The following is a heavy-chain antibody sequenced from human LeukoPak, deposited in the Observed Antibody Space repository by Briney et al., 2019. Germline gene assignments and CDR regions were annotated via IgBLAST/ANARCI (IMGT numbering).Heavy chain of an antibody. D-gene: IGHD3-16*02. Sequence: GGSLRLSCAASGFTFSSYAMHWVRQAPGKGLEWVAVISYDGSNKYYADSVKGRFTISRDNSKNTVDLLVNSLRAEDTAGYYCARVWELSYDYWGQGTLVTVSS. CDR3: ARVWELSYDY. J-gene: IGHJ4*02. V-gene: IGHV3-30*14. CDR1: GFTFSSYA. CDR2: ISYDGSNK.